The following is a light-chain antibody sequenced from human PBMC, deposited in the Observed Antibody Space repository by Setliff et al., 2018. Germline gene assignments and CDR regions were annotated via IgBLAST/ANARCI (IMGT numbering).Light chain of an antibody. J-gene: IGLJ1*01. CDR1: SGDVFGYNY. CDR2: EVT. V-gene: IGLV2-8*01. CDR3: NAYASDTTYV. Sequence: QSALTQPPSASGSPGQSVTISCTGTSGDVFGYNYVSWYQQHPGKAPKLMIYEVTKRPSGVPDRFSGSKSGNTASLTVSGLQAEDEADYYCNAYASDTTYVFGSGTKVT.